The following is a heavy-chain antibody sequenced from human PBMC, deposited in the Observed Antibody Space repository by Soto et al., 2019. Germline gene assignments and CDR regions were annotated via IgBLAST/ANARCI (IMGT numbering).Heavy chain of an antibody. J-gene: IGHJ6*03. D-gene: IGHD3-3*01. CDR2: ISGSGGST. Sequence: GGSLRLSCAASGFTFSSYAMSWVRQAPGKGLEWASAISGSGGSTYYADSVKGRFTISRDNSKNTLYLQMNSLRAEDTAVYYCARLLEWLPLDYYMDVWGKGTTVTVSS. CDR3: ARLLEWLPLDYYMDV. CDR1: GFTFSSYA. V-gene: IGHV3-23*01.